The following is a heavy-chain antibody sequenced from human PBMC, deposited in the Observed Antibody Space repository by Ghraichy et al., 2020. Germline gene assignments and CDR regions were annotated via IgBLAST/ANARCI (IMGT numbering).Heavy chain of an antibody. CDR3: ARRSPSGGWYSPFDY. Sequence: LETLSLTCAVSGYSISSGYYWGWIRQPPGKGLEWIGSIYHSGSTYYNPSLKSRVTISVDTSKNQFSLKLSSVTAADTAVYYCARRSPSGGWYSPFDYWGQGTLVTVSS. V-gene: IGHV4-38-2*01. CDR2: IYHSGST. D-gene: IGHD6-19*01. CDR1: GYSISSGYY. J-gene: IGHJ4*02.